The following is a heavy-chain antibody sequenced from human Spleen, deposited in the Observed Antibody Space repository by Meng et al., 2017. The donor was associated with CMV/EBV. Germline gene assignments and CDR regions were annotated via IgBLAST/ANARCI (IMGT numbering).Heavy chain of an antibody. Sequence: GESLKISCASSGFTFSSYAMHRVRLAPGKGLEWVSSISSSSTYRHYAASMKDRFTISRDNAKYALYLQMNSLTDEDTAVYYCPRWSGDSPHYWGQGTLVTVSS. CDR1: GFTFSSYA. J-gene: IGHJ4*02. CDR2: ISSSSTYR. D-gene: IGHD2-15*01. CDR3: PRWSGDSPHY. V-gene: IGHV3-21*01.